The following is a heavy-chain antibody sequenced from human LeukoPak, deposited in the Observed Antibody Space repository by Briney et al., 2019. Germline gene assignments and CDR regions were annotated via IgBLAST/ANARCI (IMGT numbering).Heavy chain of an antibody. D-gene: IGHD6-13*01. CDR1: GYTFTGYY. V-gene: IGHV1-2*02. J-gene: IGHJ6*03. CDR3: ARNVRGEIAAAPRRYYYMDV. Sequence: ASVKVSCKASGYTFTGYYMHWVRQAPGQGLEWMGWINPNSGGTNYAQKFQGRVTMTRDTSISTAYMELSRLRSDDTAVYYCARNVRGEIAAAPRRYYYMDVWGKGTTVTVSS. CDR2: INPNSGGT.